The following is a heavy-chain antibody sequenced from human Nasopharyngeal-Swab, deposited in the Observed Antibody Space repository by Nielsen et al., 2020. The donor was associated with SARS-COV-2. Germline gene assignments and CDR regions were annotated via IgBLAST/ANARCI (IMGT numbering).Heavy chain of an antibody. J-gene: IGHJ6*02. CDR2: ISSSSSYI. V-gene: IGHV3-11*06. D-gene: IGHD3-22*01. CDR1: GFTFSDYY. Sequence: GGSLRLSCAASGFTFSDYYMSWIRQAPGKGLEWVSYISSSSSYIYYADSVKGRFTISRDNAKNSLYLQMNSLRAEDTAVYYCARDDYYDSSGYYRYYYYGMDVWGQGTTVTVSS. CDR3: ARDDYYDSSGYYRYYYYGMDV.